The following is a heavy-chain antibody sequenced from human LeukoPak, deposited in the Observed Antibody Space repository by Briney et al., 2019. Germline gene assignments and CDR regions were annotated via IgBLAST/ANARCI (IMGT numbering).Heavy chain of an antibody. D-gene: IGHD6-19*01. V-gene: IGHV4-39*01. Sequence: PSETLSLTCTVSGGSISSSSYYWGWIRQPPGKGLEWIGSIYYSGSTYYNPSLKSRVTISVDTSKNQFSLKLSSVTAADTAVYYCASAVAGTVDYWGQGTLVTVSS. CDR1: GGSISSSSYY. CDR2: IYYSGST. CDR3: ASAVAGTVDY. J-gene: IGHJ4*02.